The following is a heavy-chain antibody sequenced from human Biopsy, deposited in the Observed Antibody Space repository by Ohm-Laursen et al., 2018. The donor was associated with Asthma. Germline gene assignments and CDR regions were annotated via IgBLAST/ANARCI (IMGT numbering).Heavy chain of an antibody. CDR1: GFTFSSYA. J-gene: IGHJ4*02. V-gene: IGHV3-30-3*01. D-gene: IGHD3-16*02. CDR2: ISYDGSNK. Sequence: SLRLTCAASGFTFSSYAMHWVRQAPGKGLEWVAVISYDGSNKYYADSVKGRFTISRDNSKNTLYLQMNSLRAEDTAVYYCARDLHPTNHLGELSEGFDYWGQGTLVTVSS. CDR3: ARDLHPTNHLGELSEGFDY.